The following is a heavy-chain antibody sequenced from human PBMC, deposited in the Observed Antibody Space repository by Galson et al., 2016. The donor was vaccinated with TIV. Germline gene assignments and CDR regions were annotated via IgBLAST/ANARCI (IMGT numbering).Heavy chain of an antibody. D-gene: IGHD6-19*01. CDR3: ARDQNRLVRTRYGFDI. Sequence: SGGTFSSNIINWIRQAPGQGLEWMGGIIPHVGIANYAQKFQGRVTITADESTSTAYMELSSLTSEDTAVYYCARDQNRLVRTRYGFDIWGQGTMVTVPS. CDR1: GGTFSSNI. CDR2: IIPHVGIA. V-gene: IGHV1-69*01. J-gene: IGHJ3*02.